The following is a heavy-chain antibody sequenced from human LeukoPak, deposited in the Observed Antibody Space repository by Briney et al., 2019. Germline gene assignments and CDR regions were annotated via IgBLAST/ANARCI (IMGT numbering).Heavy chain of an antibody. V-gene: IGHV3-30*18. Sequence: PGGSLRLSCAASGFTFSSYGMHWVRQAPGKGLEWVAVISYDGSNKYYADSVKGRITISRDNSKNTLYLQMNSLRAEDTAVYYCAKDEFDYWGQGTLVTVSS. CDR2: ISYDGSNK. CDR1: GFTFSSYG. J-gene: IGHJ4*02. CDR3: AKDEFDY.